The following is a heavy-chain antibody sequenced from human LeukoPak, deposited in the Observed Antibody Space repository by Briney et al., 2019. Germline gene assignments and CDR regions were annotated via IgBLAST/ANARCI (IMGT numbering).Heavy chain of an antibody. CDR2: IYTSGST. V-gene: IGHV4-61*02. CDR1: SGSISSGNYY. D-gene: IGHD3-10*01. J-gene: IGHJ5*02. Sequence: ASQTLSLTCTASSGSISSGNYYWSWIRQPAGKGLQWIGRIYTSGSTNYNPSLKSRVTMSVDTSKNQFSLKVSSVTAADTAVYYCARAYERFGVSWFDPWGQGTLVIVSS. CDR3: ARAYERFGVSWFDP.